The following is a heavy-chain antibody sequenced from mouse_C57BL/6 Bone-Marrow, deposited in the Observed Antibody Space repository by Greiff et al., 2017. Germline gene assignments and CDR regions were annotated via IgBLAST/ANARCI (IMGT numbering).Heavy chain of an antibody. Sequence: QVQLQQSGAELARPGASLKLSCKASGYTFTSYGISWVKQRTGKGLEWIGEIYTRSGKTYYNEKFKGTATLTADKATSTAYMELRSLTAEDSAVYLCARSPRYAYDDYWGQGTTRTVSS. D-gene: IGHD2-2*01. CDR1: GYTFTSYG. V-gene: IGHV1-81*01. CDR2: IYTRSGKT. CDR3: ARSPRYAYDDY. J-gene: IGHJ2*01.